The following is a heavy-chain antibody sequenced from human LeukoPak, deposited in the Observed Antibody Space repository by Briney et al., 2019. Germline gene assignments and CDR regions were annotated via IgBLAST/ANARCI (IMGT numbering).Heavy chain of an antibody. D-gene: IGHD1-26*01. J-gene: IGHJ4*03. CDR1: GGSFTSHY. Sequence: SETLSLTCSVSGGSFTSHYWSWFRQPPGKGLEWIAYLYYSGSTNYHPSLKSRATMSIDTSKHQFSLNLGSVTAADTAVYYCARGEGERYYVNYFDYWGHGILVTVSS. V-gene: IGHV4-59*11. CDR2: LYYSGST. CDR3: ARGEGERYYVNYFDY.